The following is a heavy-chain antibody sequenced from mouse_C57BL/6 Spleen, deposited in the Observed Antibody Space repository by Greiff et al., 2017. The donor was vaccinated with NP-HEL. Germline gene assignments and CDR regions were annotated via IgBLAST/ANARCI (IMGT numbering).Heavy chain of an antibody. CDR3: ASGYYERFAD. Sequence: EVQLQESGAELVKPGASVKLSCTASGFNIKDYYMHWVKQRTEQGLEWIGRIDPEDGDTKYAPKFQGKATITADTSSNTAYLQLSSLTSEDTAVYYWASGYYERFADWGQGTLVTVSA. CDR1: GFNIKDYY. V-gene: IGHV14-2*01. J-gene: IGHJ3*01. D-gene: IGHD2-3*01. CDR2: IDPEDGDT.